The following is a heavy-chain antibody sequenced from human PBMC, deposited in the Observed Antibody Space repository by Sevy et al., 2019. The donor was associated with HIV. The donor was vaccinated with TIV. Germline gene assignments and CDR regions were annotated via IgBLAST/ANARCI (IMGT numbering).Heavy chain of an antibody. J-gene: IGHJ5*02. CDR2: IKPDGSEK. CDR3: ARDAGWQRFDP. CDR1: GFSFSNYW. V-gene: IGHV3-7*01. D-gene: IGHD2-15*01. Sequence: GGSLRLSCAASGFSFSNYWMNWVRQAPGKGLEWVANIKPDGSEKYYVDSVKGRFTISRDNAKQSLFLQMNSLRAEDMAVYYCARDAGWQRFDPWGQGTLVTVSS.